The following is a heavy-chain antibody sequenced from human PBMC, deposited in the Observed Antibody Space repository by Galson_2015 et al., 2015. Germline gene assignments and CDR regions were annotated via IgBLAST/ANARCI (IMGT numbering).Heavy chain of an antibody. CDR2: ISGSGGST. CDR1: GFTFSSYA. Sequence: ALRLSCAASGFTFSSYAMSWVRQAPGKGLEWVSAISGSGGSTYYADSVKGRFTISRDNSKNTLYLQMNSLRAEDTAVYYCAKGSVVPAAITRLPFDYWGQGTLVPVSS. CDR3: AKGSVVPAAITRLPFDY. D-gene: IGHD2-2*02. V-gene: IGHV3-23*01. J-gene: IGHJ4*02.